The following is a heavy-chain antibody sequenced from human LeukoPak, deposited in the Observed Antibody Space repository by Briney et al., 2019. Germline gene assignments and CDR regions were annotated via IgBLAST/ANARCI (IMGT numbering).Heavy chain of an antibody. V-gene: IGHV2-5*01. CDR3: AHSGSSSWYAYNWFDP. J-gene: IGHJ5*02. Sequence: APTLVNPTQTLTLTCTFSGFALSTSGVGVGWIRQPPAKALEWLSLIDWNDDKPYSPSLKSRLTITKDTSKNQVVLTMTNMDPVDTATYYCAHSGSSSWYAYNWFDPWGQGTLVTVSS. CDR1: GFALSTSGVG. CDR2: IDWNDDK. D-gene: IGHD6-13*01.